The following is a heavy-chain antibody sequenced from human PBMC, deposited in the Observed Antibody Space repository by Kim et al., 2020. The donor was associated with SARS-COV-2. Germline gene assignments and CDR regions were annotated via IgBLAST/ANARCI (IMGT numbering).Heavy chain of an antibody. D-gene: IGHD1-26*01. CDR3: AGPYGGSYYYFDY. J-gene: IGHJ4*02. V-gene: IGHV3-30*01. Sequence: ADAVQGRFTISRDNSKNTLYLQMNSLRAEDTAVYYCAGPYGGSYYYFDYWGQGTLVTVSS.